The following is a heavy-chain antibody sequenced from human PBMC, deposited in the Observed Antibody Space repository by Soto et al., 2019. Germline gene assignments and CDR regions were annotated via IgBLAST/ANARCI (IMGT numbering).Heavy chain of an antibody. V-gene: IGHV1-3*01. Sequence: ASVKVSCKASGYTFSTYAMHWVRQAPGQSLEWMGWLNGGTGQTRYSQKFQDWVTITRDTSISTGYMELRSLRSEDTAVYYCARDYYDSSGRTFHGMDVWGQGTTVTVSS. CDR2: LNGGTGQT. J-gene: IGHJ6*02. CDR3: ARDYYDSSGRTFHGMDV. CDR1: GYTFSTYA. D-gene: IGHD3-22*01.